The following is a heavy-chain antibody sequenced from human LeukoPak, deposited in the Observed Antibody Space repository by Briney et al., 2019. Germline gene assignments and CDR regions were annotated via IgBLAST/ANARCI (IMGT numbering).Heavy chain of an antibody. Sequence: GGSLRLSCAASGFTFSSYAMNWARQAPGKGLEWVSTITGIGGDTYYADSVKGRFNISRDNSKNTLYLQMNSLRAEDTAIYYCAKDPYVGGGYHFDSWGQGSLVTVSS. CDR2: ITGIGGDT. CDR3: AKDPYVGGGYHFDS. CDR1: GFTFSSYA. J-gene: IGHJ4*02. V-gene: IGHV3-23*01. D-gene: IGHD3-22*01.